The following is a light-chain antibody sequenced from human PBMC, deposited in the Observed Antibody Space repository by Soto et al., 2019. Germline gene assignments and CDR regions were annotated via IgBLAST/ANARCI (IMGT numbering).Light chain of an antibody. V-gene: IGLV2-14*01. CDR2: DVG. J-gene: IGLJ1*01. Sequence: QSALTQPASVSGSPGQSSTISCTGTSSDVGAYDYVSWYHQHPGKAPKLMIYDVGNRPSGVSNRFSGSQSGNTASLTISGLQADDEADYCCYSYTSSSNLRVFGTGTQLTV. CDR1: SSDVGAYDY. CDR3: YSYTSSSNLRV.